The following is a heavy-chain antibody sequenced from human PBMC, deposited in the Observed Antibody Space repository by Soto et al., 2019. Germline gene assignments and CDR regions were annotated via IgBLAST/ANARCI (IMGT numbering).Heavy chain of an antibody. CDR2: IYYSGST. CDR3: ARIYRYYYYYYMDV. D-gene: IGHD4-4*01. V-gene: IGHV4-59*08. J-gene: IGHJ6*03. Sequence: TLSLTCTVSGGSISSYYWSWIRQPPGKGLEWIGYIYYSGSTNYNPSLKSRVTISVDTSKNQFSLKLSSVTAADTAVYYCARIYRYYYYYYMDVWGKGTTVTVSS. CDR1: GGSISSYY.